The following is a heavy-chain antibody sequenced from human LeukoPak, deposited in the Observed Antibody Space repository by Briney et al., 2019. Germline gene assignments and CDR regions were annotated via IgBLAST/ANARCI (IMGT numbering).Heavy chain of an antibody. CDR1: GFTVSSNY. V-gene: IGHV3-66*01. CDR2: IYIGGST. D-gene: IGHD3-10*01. J-gene: IGHJ5*02. Sequence: PGGSLRLSCAASGFTVSSNYMSSAPQAPGEGLEWGSVIYIGGSTYYADSVKGRFTISRDNSKNTLYLQMNSLRAEDTAVYYCARSELFAGWFDPWGQGTLVTVSS. CDR3: ARSELFAGWFDP.